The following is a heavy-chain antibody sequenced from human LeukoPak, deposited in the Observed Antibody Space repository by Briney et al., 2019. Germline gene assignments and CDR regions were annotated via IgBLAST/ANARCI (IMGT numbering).Heavy chain of an antibody. D-gene: IGHD3-22*01. J-gene: IGHJ4*02. Sequence: GGSLRLSCAASGFTVSSNYMTWVRQAPGKGLEWVSVIYKNAITYHADTVKGRFTISRDNSKNMLYLQMNSLRAEDTAVYYCARDSTYYYDSSGYPQFDYWGQGTLVTVSS. V-gene: IGHV3-53*01. CDR2: IYKNAIT. CDR1: GFTVSSNY. CDR3: ARDSTYYYDSSGYPQFDY.